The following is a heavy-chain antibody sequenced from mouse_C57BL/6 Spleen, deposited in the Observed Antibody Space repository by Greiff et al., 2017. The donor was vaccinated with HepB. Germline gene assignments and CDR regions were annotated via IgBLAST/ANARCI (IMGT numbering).Heavy chain of an antibody. CDR3: ASGGSAWFAY. D-gene: IGHD1-1*02. J-gene: IGHJ3*01. V-gene: IGHV1-54*01. CDR2: INPGSGGT. Sequence: QVQLKESGAELVRPGTSVKVSCKASGYAFTNYLIEWVKQRPGQGLEWIGVINPGSGGTNYNEKFKGKATLTADKSSSTAYMQLSSLTSEDSAVYFCASGGSAWFAYWGQGTLVTVSA. CDR1: GYAFTNYL.